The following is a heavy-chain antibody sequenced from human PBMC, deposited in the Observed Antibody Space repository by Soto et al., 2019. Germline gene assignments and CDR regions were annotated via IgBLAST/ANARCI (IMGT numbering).Heavy chain of an antibody. CDR2: LYDVHGS. Sequence: GGSLRLSCAPVGLTISGIQYVAWVRQAPGKGLEWVSALYDVHGSFYADSVRGRFTTSSDSSKTTVYLQMNDLRPGDTAVYYCATWHEREHAFDIWGKGTKGTVS. CDR3: ATWHEREHAFDI. J-gene: IGHJ3*02. D-gene: IGHD1-1*01. CDR1: GLTISGIQY. V-gene: IGHV3-53*01.